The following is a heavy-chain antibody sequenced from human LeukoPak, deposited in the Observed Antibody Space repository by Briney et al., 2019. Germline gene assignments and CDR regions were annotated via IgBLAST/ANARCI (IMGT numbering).Heavy chain of an antibody. V-gene: IGHV1-2*02. J-gene: IGHJ3*02. CDR3: AREVVEDFGAFDI. Sequence: ASVNVSCKASGYTFTGYYMHWVRQAPGQGLEWMGWINPNSGGTNYAQKFQGRVTMTRDTSISTAYMELSRLRSDDTAVYYCAREVVEDFGAFDIWGQGTMVTVSS. D-gene: IGHD2-2*01. CDR1: GYTFTGYY. CDR2: INPNSGGT.